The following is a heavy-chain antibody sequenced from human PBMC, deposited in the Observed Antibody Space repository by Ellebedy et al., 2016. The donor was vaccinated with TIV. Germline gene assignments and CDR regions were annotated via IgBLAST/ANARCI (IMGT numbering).Heavy chain of an antibody. V-gene: IGHV3-21*01. D-gene: IGHD5-24*01. Sequence: GESLKISCAASGFTFSNYAMNWVRQAPGKGLEWVSSISRSSSYIYYADSVKGRFTISRDNAKNSLHLQMNSLRAEDTAVYYCARDVGYKYSNGFDYWGQGTLVTVSS. CDR2: ISRSSSYI. J-gene: IGHJ4*02. CDR3: ARDVGYKYSNGFDY. CDR1: GFTFSNYA.